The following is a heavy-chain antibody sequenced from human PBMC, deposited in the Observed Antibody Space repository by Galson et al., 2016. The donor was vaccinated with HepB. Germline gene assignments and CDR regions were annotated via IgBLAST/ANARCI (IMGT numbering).Heavy chain of an antibody. D-gene: IGHD3-22*01. CDR1: GFTLGNYP. V-gene: IGHV3-23*01. J-gene: IGHJ4*02. CDR2: LSTLGT. Sequence: SLRLSCAASGFTLGNYPMTWVRQAPGKGLEWVSTLSTLGTHYRDSVEGRFTISRDTSENTLHLQMSRLRADDTAVYYCAKVSDRANNGYSGAFDSWGQGTLVTVSS. CDR3: AKVSDRANNGYSGAFDS.